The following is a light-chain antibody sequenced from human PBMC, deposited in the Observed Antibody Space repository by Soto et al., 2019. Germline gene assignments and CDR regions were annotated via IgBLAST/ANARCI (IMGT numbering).Light chain of an antibody. CDR1: QSVSSSY. J-gene: IGKJ1*01. CDR3: QQYGSSFWT. Sequence: EIVMTQSPATLSVSPGERATLSCRASQSVSSSYLAWYQQKPGQAPRLLIYGASSRATGIPDRFSGSGSGTDFTLTISRLEPEDFAVYYCQQYGSSFWTFGQGTKVDI. V-gene: IGKV3-20*01. CDR2: GAS.